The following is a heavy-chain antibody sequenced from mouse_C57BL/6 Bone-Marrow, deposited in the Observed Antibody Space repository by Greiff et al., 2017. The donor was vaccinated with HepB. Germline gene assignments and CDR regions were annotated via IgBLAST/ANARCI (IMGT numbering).Heavy chain of an antibody. CDR3: AGGLYSYGSSFPGY. Sequence: VQLQQSGAELARPGASVKLSCKASGYTFTSYGISWVKQRPGQGLEWIGEIYPRSGNTYYNEKFKGKATLTADKSSSTAYMELPSLTSEDSAVYVCAGGLYSYGSSFPGYWGRGTTLTVSS. J-gene: IGHJ2*01. CDR2: IYPRSGNT. D-gene: IGHD1-1*01. V-gene: IGHV1-81*01. CDR1: GYTFTSYG.